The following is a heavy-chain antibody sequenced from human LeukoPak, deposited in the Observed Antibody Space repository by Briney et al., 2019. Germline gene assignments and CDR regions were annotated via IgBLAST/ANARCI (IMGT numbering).Heavy chain of an antibody. Sequence: GGSLRLSCAASGFAFSSYSMNWVRQAPGKGLEWVSSISSSSSYIYYADSVKGRFTISRDNAKNSLYLQMNSLRAEDTAVYYCAREVYYYDSSGYYYPRDYYYYMDVWGKGTTVTVSS. CDR1: GFAFSSYS. D-gene: IGHD3-22*01. V-gene: IGHV3-21*01. CDR2: ISSSSSYI. CDR3: AREVYYYDSSGYYYPRDYYYYMDV. J-gene: IGHJ6*03.